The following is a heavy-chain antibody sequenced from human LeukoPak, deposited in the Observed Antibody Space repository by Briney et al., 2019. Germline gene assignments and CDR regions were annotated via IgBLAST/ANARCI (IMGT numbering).Heavy chain of an antibody. J-gene: IGHJ4*02. V-gene: IGHV4-38-2*02. CDR3: ARSYDSSGYSDY. D-gene: IGHD3-22*01. Sequence: SETLSLTCTVSGYSISSGYYWGRIRQPPGKGLEWIGSIYHSGSTYYNPSLKSRVTISVDTSKNQFSLKLSSVTAADTAVYYCARSYDSSGYSDYWGQGTLVTVSS. CDR1: GYSISSGYY. CDR2: IYHSGST.